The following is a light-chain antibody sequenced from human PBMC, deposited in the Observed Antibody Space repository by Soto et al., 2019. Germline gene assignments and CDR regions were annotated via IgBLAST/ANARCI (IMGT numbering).Light chain of an antibody. Sequence: QSALAQPPSASGSPGQSVAISCTGTTSDVGGYNFVSWYQQHPGKAPKLIIYEATKRPSGVPDRFSGAWSGNTASLIVSGLQAEDEADYYCSAFAGSEGHVFGSGTKLTVL. J-gene: IGLJ1*01. CDR2: EAT. V-gene: IGLV2-8*01. CDR1: TSDVGGYNF. CDR3: SAFAGSEGHV.